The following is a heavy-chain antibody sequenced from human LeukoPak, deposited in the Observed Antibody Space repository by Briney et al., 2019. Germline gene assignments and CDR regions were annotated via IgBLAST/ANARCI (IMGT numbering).Heavy chain of an antibody. CDR1: GFIFSRYS. Sequence: PGGSLRLSCAASGFIFSRYSMNWVRQAPGKGLEWVSSISSSSSYIYYADSMKGRFTISRDNARKTLYLQTNSLRAEDTAVYYCARDNSEGQWLVGNWFDPWGQGTLVTVSS. CDR3: ARDNSEGQWLVGNWFDP. D-gene: IGHD6-19*01. CDR2: ISSSSSYI. V-gene: IGHV3-21*01. J-gene: IGHJ5*02.